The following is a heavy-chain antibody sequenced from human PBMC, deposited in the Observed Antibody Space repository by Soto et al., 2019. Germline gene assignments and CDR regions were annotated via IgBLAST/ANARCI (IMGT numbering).Heavy chain of an antibody. CDR1: GFTFTTYS. CDR3: ARGLAALSIFGAYLDD. J-gene: IGHJ4*02. D-gene: IGHD3-10*02. Sequence: QVLLVQSGGGVVQPGRSLRLSCAASGFTFTTYSMHWVRQAPGKGLEWVAVISYDGSISRYGDSVRGRFSISRDNSKNTLYLQMNSLRPEDTAVYYCARGLAALSIFGAYLDDWGQGTLVTVSS. V-gene: IGHV3-30-3*01. CDR2: ISYDGSIS.